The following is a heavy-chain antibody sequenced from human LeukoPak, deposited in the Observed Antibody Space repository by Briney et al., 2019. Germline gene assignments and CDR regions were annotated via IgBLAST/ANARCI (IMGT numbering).Heavy chain of an antibody. D-gene: IGHD3-22*01. CDR2: IKSKTDGGAT. Sequence: PGGSLRLSCAASGFTFSNAWMSWVRQAPGKGLEWVGRIKSKTDGGATDYAAPVKGRFTISRDDSKNTPYLQMNSLKTEDTAVYYCTTRDPYYYDSSGYRNWFDPWGQGTLVTVSS. CDR3: TTRDPYYYDSSGYRNWFDP. J-gene: IGHJ5*02. CDR1: GFTFSNAW. V-gene: IGHV3-15*01.